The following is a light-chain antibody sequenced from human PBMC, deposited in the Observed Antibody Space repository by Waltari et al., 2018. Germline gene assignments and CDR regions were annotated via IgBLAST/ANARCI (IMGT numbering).Light chain of an antibody. V-gene: IGKV1-39*01. CDR2: AAS. CDR3: QQSYSTPRT. CDR1: QSISSY. J-gene: IGKJ1*01. Sequence: DIQMTQSPSSLSASVGDRVTITCRASQSISSYLNWYQQKPGKAPKLLIYAASSLQSGGPSRFSGSGSGTDFTLTISSLQPEDFATYYCQQSYSTPRTFGQGTKVEIK.